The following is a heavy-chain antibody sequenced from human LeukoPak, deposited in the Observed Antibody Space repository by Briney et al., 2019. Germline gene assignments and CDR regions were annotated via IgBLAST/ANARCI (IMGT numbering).Heavy chain of an antibody. V-gene: IGHV3-30*14. CDR3: ARRSSSWFHYFDY. CDR1: GFTFSSYA. CDR2: ISYDGSNK. Sequence: GGSLRLSCAASGFTFSSYAMHWVRQAPGKGLEWVAVISYDGSNKYYADSVKGRFTISRDNSNNTLYLQMGSLRAEDMAVYYCARRSSSWFHYFDYWGQGTLVTVSS. J-gene: IGHJ4*02. D-gene: IGHD6-13*01.